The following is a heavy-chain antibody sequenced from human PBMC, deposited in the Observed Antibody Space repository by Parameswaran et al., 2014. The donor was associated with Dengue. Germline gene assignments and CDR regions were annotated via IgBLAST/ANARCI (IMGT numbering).Heavy chain of an antibody. D-gene: IGHD3-16*01. V-gene: IGHV6-1*01. CDR2: TYYRSKWSN. Sequence: KWIRQSPSRGLEWLGRTYYRSKWSNDYALSVKSRVTINPDTSKNQFSLHLNSVTPEDAAVYFCSRGGERGMDVWGQGTTVTVSS. J-gene: IGHJ6*02. CDR3: SRGGERGMDV.